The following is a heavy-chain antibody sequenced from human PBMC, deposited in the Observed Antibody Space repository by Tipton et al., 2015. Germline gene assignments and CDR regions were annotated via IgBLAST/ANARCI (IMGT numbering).Heavy chain of an antibody. J-gene: IGHJ5*02. V-gene: IGHV3-9*01. CDR1: GFTFDDYA. CDR3: TKDSSYELLFLFDP. CDR2: ITWNRDYV. Sequence: SLRLSCAASGFTFDDYAMHWVRQAPGKGLEWVSGITWNRDYVAYADSVKGRFTISRDNAKSSLYLQMNSLTADDTALYYCTKDSSYELLFLFDPWGRGTLVTVSS. D-gene: IGHD1-26*01.